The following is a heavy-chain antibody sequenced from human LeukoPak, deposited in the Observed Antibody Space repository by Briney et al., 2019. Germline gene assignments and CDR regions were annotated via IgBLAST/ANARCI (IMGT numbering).Heavy chain of an antibody. CDR3: ARVAVTTYYYYYMDV. CDR1: GFTSTTYW. CDR2: ISSSSSYI. V-gene: IGHV3-21*01. Sequence: GGSLRLSCAASGFTSTTYWMSWVRQAPGKGLEWVSSISSSSSYIYYADSVKGRFTISRDNAKNSLYLQMNSLRAEDTAVYYCARVAVTTYYYYYMDVWGKGTTVTVSS. J-gene: IGHJ6*03. D-gene: IGHD4-11*01.